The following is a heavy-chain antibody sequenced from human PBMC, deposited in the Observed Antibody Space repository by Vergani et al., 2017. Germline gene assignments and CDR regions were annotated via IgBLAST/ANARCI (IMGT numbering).Heavy chain of an antibody. Sequence: EVQLVESAGRLVKPGGSLRLSCAASGFTFSSHSMNSVCPAPGRGLAWVSSISSSSSHIYSADSVKSRFTISRDNAKNSLYLQMNSLRAEDTAVYYCAGDYCGGDCYRYYYGMDVGGQGTTVTVSS. CDR3: AGDYCGGDCYRYYYGMDV. J-gene: IGHJ6*02. CDR1: GFTFSSHS. CDR2: ISSSSSHI. V-gene: IGHV3-21*01. D-gene: IGHD2-21*02.